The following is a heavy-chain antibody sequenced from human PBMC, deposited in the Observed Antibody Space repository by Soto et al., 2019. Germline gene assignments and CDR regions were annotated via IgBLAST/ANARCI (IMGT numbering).Heavy chain of an antibody. CDR1: GAPINSDY. CDR3: ARFTYKSGFNWFDP. Sequence: SETPSLTCTVSGAPINSDYWSWIRQSPGKGLEWIGYIYHIGSTDYNPSLKSRVTISIDKSKNQFSLNLRSVTAADTAVYFCARFTYKSGFNWFDPWGQGTQVTVSS. D-gene: IGHD5-12*01. CDR2: IYHIGST. V-gene: IGHV4-59*01. J-gene: IGHJ5*02.